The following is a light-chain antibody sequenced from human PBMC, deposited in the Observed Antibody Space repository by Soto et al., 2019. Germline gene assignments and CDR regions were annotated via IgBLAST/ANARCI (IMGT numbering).Light chain of an antibody. Sequence: IQLTQSPSSLSASVGDRVTNACRASQGISSYLAWYQQKPGKAPQLLIYAASTLQSGVPSRFSGSGSGTEFTLTISSLQPDDFATYYCQQYNSYSPLTFGGGTKVDIK. J-gene: IGKJ4*01. CDR2: AAS. V-gene: IGKV1-9*01. CDR1: QGISSY. CDR3: QQYNSYSPLT.